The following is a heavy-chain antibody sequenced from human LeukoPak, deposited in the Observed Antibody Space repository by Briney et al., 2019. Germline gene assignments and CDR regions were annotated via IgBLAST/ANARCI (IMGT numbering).Heavy chain of an antibody. D-gene: IGHD6-13*01. V-gene: IGHV3-30*03. J-gene: IGHJ5*02. CDR1: GFTFSSYN. CDR3: ASRAGTVP. CDR2: ISYDGSYT. Sequence: PGGSLRLSCAASGFTFSSYNFHWFRQAPGKGLEWLTVISYDGSYTSYGASVKGRFTVSRDNSQNTLYLQMNSLRAEDTAVYYCASRAGTVPWGQGTLVTVSS.